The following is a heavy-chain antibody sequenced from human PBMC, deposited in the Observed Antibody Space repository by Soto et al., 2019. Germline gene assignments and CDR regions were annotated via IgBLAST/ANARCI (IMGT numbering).Heavy chain of an antibody. Sequence: SETLSLTCSVSGGSINSGGYFWSWIRQHPGKGLECIGYIYHSGITYYNPSLKSRVTISVDTSKNEFSLQLRSVTAADTAVYFCESLNKTSPGCFDTWGQGTLVTVSS. CDR3: ESLNKTSPGCFDT. V-gene: IGHV4-31*03. CDR1: GGSINSGGYF. CDR2: IYHSGIT. J-gene: IGHJ5*02.